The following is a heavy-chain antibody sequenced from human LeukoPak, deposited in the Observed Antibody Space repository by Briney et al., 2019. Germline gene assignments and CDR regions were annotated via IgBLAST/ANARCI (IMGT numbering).Heavy chain of an antibody. V-gene: IGHV1-8*01. D-gene: IGHD2-2*01. J-gene: IGHJ5*02. Sequence: GASVKVSCKASGYTFTSYDINWVRQATGQGLEWMGWRNPNSGNTGYAQKFQGRVTMTRNTSISTAYMELSSLRSEDTAVYYCARGLDCSSTSCYDWFDPWGQGTLVTVSS. CDR2: RNPNSGNT. CDR3: ARGLDCSSTSCYDWFDP. CDR1: GYTFTSYD.